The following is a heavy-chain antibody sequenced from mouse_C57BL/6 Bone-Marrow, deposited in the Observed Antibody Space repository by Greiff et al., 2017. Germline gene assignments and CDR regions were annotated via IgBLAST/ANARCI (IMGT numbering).Heavy chain of an antibody. V-gene: IGHV1-64*01. Sequence: QVQLKQPGAELVKPGASVKLSCKASGYTFTSYWMHWVKQRPGQGLEWIGMIHPNSGSTNYNEKFKSKATLTVDNSSSTAYMQLSSLTSEDSAVYYCARGIYYFDYWGQGTTLTVSS. CDR3: ARGIYYFDY. CDR2: IHPNSGST. CDR1: GYTFTSYW. J-gene: IGHJ2*01.